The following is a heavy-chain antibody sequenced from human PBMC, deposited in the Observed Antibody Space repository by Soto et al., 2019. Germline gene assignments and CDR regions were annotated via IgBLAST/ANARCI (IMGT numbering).Heavy chain of an antibody. D-gene: IGHD3-22*01. Sequence: LVQSGTAVKMPGASVKVSCKASGYSFGTSGIIWVRQAPGQLLARMGWSSAYNGNTNYDQKLHDRATMTTDTSTNTAYLELRSLRSDDTAVYYCARAGQYSDSSGYANWGQGTLVTFSS. CDR3: ARAGQYSDSSGYAN. V-gene: IGHV1-18*01. CDR2: SSAYNGNT. CDR1: GYSFGTSG. J-gene: IGHJ4*02.